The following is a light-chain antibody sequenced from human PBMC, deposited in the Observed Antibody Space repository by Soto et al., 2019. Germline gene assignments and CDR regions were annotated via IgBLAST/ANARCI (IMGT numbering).Light chain of an antibody. Sequence: QSVLTQPPSASGTPGQRVTISCSGSSSNIGSNYVYWYQQLPGTAPKLLIYRNNQRPSGVPDRFSGSKSGTSASLAISGLRSEDEADYYCAAWDDSLSVFYV. V-gene: IGLV1-47*01. J-gene: IGLJ1*01. CDR2: RNN. CDR1: SSNIGSNY. CDR3: AAWDDSLSVFYV.